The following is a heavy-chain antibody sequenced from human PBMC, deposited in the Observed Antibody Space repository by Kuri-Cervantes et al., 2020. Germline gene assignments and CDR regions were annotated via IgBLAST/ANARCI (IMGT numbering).Heavy chain of an antibody. J-gene: IGHJ4*02. D-gene: IGHD6-19*01. V-gene: IGHV3-23*01. Sequence: LSLTCAASGFTFSSYAMSWVRQAPGKGLEWVSAISGSGGSTYYADSVKGRFTISRDNSKNTLYLQMNSLRVEDTAVYYCARYPGIAVAGTGGFDYWGQGALVTVSS. CDR3: ARYPGIAVAGTGGFDY. CDR2: ISGSGGST. CDR1: GFTFSSYA.